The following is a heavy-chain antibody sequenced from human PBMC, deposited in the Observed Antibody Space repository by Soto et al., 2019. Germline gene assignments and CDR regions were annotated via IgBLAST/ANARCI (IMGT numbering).Heavy chain of an antibody. CDR1: GGTFSNYA. CDR2: INPNSGGT. CDR3: ARVLLDYYYYGMDV. V-gene: IGHV1-2*02. Sequence: GASVKVSCKASGGTFSNYAISWVRQAPGQGLEWMGWINPNSGGTNYAQKFQGRVTMTRDTSISTAYMELSRLRSDDTAVYYCARVLLDYYYYGMDVWGQGTTVTVSS. J-gene: IGHJ6*02.